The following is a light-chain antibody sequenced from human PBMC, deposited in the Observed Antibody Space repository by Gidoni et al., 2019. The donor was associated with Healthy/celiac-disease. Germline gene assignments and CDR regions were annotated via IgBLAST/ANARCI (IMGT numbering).Light chain of an antibody. CDR1: QSLLHSNVYNY. J-gene: IGKJ1*01. CDR3: MQALQTPWT. CDR2: LGS. V-gene: IGKV2-28*01. Sequence: DIVMTQSPLSLPVTPREPASISCRSSQSLLHSNVYNYLDWYLQKPGQSPQLLIYLGSNRASGVPDRFSGSGSGTDFTLKISRVEAEDVGVYYCMQALQTPWTFXXXTKVEIK.